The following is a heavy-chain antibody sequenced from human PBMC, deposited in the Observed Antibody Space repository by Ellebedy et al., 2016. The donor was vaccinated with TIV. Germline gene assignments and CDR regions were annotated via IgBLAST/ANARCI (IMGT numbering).Heavy chain of an antibody. D-gene: IGHD2-2*01. J-gene: IGHJ6*02. V-gene: IGHV3-73*01. Sequence: GGSLRLSXAASGFTLSGSTMHWVRQASGKGREWVGRIRSKANSYATAYAASVKGRFIISRDDSKHTAYLQMNSQKTEDTAVYYCTRHPDCSSSSCHKNYGMDVWGQGTTVTVSS. CDR2: IRSKANSYAT. CDR3: TRHPDCSSSSCHKNYGMDV. CDR1: GFTLSGST.